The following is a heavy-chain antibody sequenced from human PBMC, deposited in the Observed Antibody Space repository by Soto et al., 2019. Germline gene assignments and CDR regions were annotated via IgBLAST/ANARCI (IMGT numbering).Heavy chain of an antibody. CDR3: ARASPAADY. J-gene: IGHJ4*02. CDR2: IYSGGST. CDR1: GFTVSSNS. Sequence: EVQLVESGGGLVQPGGSLRLSCAASGFTVSSNSMSWVRQAPGKGLEWVSIIYSGGSTYYADPVKGRFTIYRDKSKNTLYLQMNSLRAEDTAVYYCARASPAADYWGQGTLVTVSS. D-gene: IGHD6-25*01. V-gene: IGHV3-66*01.